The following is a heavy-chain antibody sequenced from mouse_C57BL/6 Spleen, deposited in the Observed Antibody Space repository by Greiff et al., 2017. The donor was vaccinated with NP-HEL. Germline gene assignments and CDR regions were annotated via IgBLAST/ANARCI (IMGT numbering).Heavy chain of an antibody. Sequence: QVQLQQPGAELVRPGTSVKLSCKASGYTFTSYWMHWVKQRPGQGLEWIGVIDPSDSYTNYIQKFKGKATLTVDTSSSTAYMQLSSLTSEDSAVYYCARDGGNLLPYFDVWGTGTTVTVSS. CDR1: GYTFTSYW. D-gene: IGHD1-1*01. J-gene: IGHJ1*03. CDR2: IDPSDSYT. CDR3: ARDGGNLLPYFDV. V-gene: IGHV1-59*01.